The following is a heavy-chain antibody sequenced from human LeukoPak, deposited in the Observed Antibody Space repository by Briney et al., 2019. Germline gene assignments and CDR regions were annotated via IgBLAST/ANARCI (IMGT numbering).Heavy chain of an antibody. Sequence: PSETLSLTCAVYGGSFSGYYWSWIRQPPGKGLEWTGEINHSGSTHYNPSLESRVTISVDTSKNQFSLKLASVTAADTAVYYCAKGAGGFSYYNWFDPWGQGTLVTVSS. CDR3: AKGAGGFSYYNWFDP. V-gene: IGHV4-34*01. J-gene: IGHJ5*02. CDR2: INHSGST. CDR1: GGSFSGYY. D-gene: IGHD5-18*01.